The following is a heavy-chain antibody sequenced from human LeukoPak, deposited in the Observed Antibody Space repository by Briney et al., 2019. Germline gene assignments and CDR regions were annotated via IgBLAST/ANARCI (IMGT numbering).Heavy chain of an antibody. CDR1: GYSFTNYG. CDR2: ISAYNGNT. CDR3: ARYDSSGYPHDAFDI. V-gene: IGHV1-18*01. Sequence: ASVKVSCKASGYSFTNYGISWVRQAPGQGLEWMGWISAYNGNTNYAQKLQGRVTMTTDTSTSTAYMELRSLRSDDTAVYYCARYDSSGYPHDAFDIWGQGTMVTVSS. D-gene: IGHD3-22*01. J-gene: IGHJ3*02.